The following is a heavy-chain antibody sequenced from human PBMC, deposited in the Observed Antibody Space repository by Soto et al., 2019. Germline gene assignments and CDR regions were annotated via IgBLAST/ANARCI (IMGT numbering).Heavy chain of an antibody. CDR2: IRSKANTYAT. CDR3: VRPYSNFNGFDS. D-gene: IGHD6-13*01. CDR1: GFTFSASA. V-gene: IGHV3-73*02. Sequence: EVQVVESGGGLVQPGGSLKLSCAASGFTFSASAMHWVRQASGKGLEWVGRIRSKANTYATAYSASVKGRFTISRDDSKNMTYLQMNSLKTEDTAVYFCVRPYSNFNGFDSWGQGTLVTVSS. J-gene: IGHJ5*01.